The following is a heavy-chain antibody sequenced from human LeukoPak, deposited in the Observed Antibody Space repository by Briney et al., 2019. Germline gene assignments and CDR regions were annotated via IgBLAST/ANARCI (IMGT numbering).Heavy chain of an antibody. D-gene: IGHD3-22*01. V-gene: IGHV3-7*01. CDR1: GFTFSGYW. J-gene: IGHJ4*02. CDR2: IKQDGSAK. Sequence: GGSLRLSCAASGFTFSGYWMTWVRQAPGKGLEWVANIKQDGSAKYYVDSLRGRFSISRDNVKNSLFLQMNSLSDDDTAVYYCARCPYDSTGYYSVPSHLDYWGQGTLVTVSS. CDR3: ARCPYDSTGYYSVPSHLDY.